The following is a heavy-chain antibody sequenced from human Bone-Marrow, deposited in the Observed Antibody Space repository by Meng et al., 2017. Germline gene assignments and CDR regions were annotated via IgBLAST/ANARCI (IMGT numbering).Heavy chain of an antibody. D-gene: IGHD1-7*01. CDR2: VYHRGDT. CDR3: GRDQGRELINH. J-gene: IGHJ4*02. V-gene: IGHV4-4*02. Sequence: QVQLQESGPGLVKPSGTLSLTCTVSGDSISSDIWWSRVRQPPGKGLEWIGEVYHRGDTNYNPSLKSRVDISVDKSKNQFYLSLFSVTAADTAVYYCGRDQGRELINHWGQGTLVTVSS. CDR1: GDSISSDIW.